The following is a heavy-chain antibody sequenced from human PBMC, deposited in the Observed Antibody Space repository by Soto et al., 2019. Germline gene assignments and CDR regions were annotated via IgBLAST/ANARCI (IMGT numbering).Heavy chain of an antibody. CDR3: AKDVPGSSSWSSYGYFDL. CDR2: ISGSGGST. CDR1: GFTFSSYA. Sequence: EVQLLESGGGLVQPGGSLRLSCAASGFTFSSYAMSWVRQAPGKGLEWVSAISGSGGSTYYADSVKGRFTISRDNSKNTLYLQMNSLRAEDTAVYYCAKDVPGSSSWSSYGYFDLWGRGTLVTVSS. D-gene: IGHD6-13*01. V-gene: IGHV3-23*01. J-gene: IGHJ2*01.